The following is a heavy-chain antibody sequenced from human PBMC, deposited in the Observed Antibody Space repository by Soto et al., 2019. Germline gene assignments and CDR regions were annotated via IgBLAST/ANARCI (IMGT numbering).Heavy chain of an antibody. CDR1: GFTFSSYS. V-gene: IGHV3-21*01. CDR2: ISSSSSYI. J-gene: IGHJ6*02. Sequence: PGGSLRLSCAASGFTFSSYSMNWARQAPGKGLEWVSSISSSSSYIYYADSVKGRFTISRDNAKNSLYLQMNSLRAEDTAVYYCARDRAPDGMDVWGQGTTVTVSS. CDR3: ARDRAPDGMDV.